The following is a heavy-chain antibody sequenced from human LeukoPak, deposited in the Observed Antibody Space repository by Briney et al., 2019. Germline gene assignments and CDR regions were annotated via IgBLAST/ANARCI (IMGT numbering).Heavy chain of an antibody. V-gene: IGHV1-69*05. CDR3: ARARGYSYGHEAFDI. Sequence: SVKVSCKASGGTFSSYAISWVRQAPGQGLEWMGGIIPIFGTANYAQKFQGRVAITTDESTSTAYMELSSLRSDDTAVYYCARARGYSYGHEAFDIWGQGTMVTVSS. D-gene: IGHD5-18*01. J-gene: IGHJ3*02. CDR1: GGTFSSYA. CDR2: IIPIFGTA.